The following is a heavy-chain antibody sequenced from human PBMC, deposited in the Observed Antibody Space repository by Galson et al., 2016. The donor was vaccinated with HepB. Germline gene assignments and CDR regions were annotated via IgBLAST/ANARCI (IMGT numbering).Heavy chain of an antibody. D-gene: IGHD1-7*01. Sequence: SETLSLTCDVSGGSISSNYWWGWVRQSPEKGFEWIGEIYETGTANYNPPFTRRATISVDKSKIQISLSMDSVTSADTATYYCTRGNLGTYATMAFDYWGQGSLVTVPS. CDR1: GGSISSNYW. CDR2: IYETGTA. CDR3: TRGNLGTYATMAFDY. V-gene: IGHV4-4*02. J-gene: IGHJ4*02.